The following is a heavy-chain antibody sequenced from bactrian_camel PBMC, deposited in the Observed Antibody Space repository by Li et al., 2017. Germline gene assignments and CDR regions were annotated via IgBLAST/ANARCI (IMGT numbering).Heavy chain of an antibody. J-gene: IGHJ4*01. Sequence: HVQLVESGGGSAQAGGSLKLSCVASGAASGSISSRCGMGWYRQAPGKERELAAMISSDGTLGYVDFAKGRFTISYEPAKNTMYLQMNNLRPEDTAMYYCAARSYCGGREQLQERTYEHWGQGTQVTVS. CDR3: AARSYCGGREQLQERTYEH. D-gene: IGHD4*01. V-gene: IGHV3S53*01. CDR2: ISSDGTL. CDR1: GAASGSISSRCG.